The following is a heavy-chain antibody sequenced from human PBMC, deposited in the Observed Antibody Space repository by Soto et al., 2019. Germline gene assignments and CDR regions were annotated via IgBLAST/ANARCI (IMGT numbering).Heavy chain of an antibody. CDR3: AREGTGMVPLDV. J-gene: IGHJ6*02. CDR2: IIPIFGTA. V-gene: IGHV1-69*13. Sequence: SVKVSCKASGGTFSSYAISWVRQAPGQGLEWVGGIIPIFGTANYAQKFQGRVTITADESTSTAYMELSSLRSEDTAVYYCAREGTGMVPLDVWGQGNTVTVSS. CDR1: GGTFSSYA. D-gene: IGHD5-18*01.